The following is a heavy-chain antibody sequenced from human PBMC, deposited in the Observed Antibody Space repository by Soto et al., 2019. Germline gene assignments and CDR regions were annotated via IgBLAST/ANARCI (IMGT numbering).Heavy chain of an antibody. D-gene: IGHD3-10*01. Sequence: QVHLVQSGAEVKKPGASVKVSCKASGYNFTSYDINWVRQAAGQGLEWMGWMNPKSGNAGSSQTFQGRVTMTRNTSLSTAYMELSSLQSDDTAVYYCSRGGPGQYYDYYMDVWGDGTTVTVSS. V-gene: IGHV1-8*01. J-gene: IGHJ6*03. CDR2: MNPKSGNA. CDR1: GYNFTSYD. CDR3: SRGGPGQYYDYYMDV.